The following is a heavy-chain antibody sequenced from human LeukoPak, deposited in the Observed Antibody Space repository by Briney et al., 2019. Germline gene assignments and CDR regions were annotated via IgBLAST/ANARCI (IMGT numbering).Heavy chain of an antibody. Sequence: SETLSLTCAVYGGSFSRYYWSWIRQSPGKGLEWIAEIDHRGDTNYNPSVRSRVTISIDTSKNQFSLKVKSLSAADTAVYYCARGATISETGYFDFWGQGTLVTVSS. V-gene: IGHV4-34*01. D-gene: IGHD5-24*01. CDR3: ARGATISETGYFDF. J-gene: IGHJ4*03. CDR2: IDHRGDT. CDR1: GGSFSRYY.